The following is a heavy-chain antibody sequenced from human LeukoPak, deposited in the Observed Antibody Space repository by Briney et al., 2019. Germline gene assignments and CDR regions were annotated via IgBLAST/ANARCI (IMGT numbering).Heavy chain of an antibody. J-gene: IGHJ4*02. V-gene: IGHV3-23*01. CDR1: GSTFSSYA. D-gene: IGHD3-22*01. CDR3: AKVRSGSDYYYSSLDY. Sequence: GGSLRLSCAASGSTFSSYAMSWVRQAPGKGLEWVSAISGSGGSTYYADSVKGRFTISRDNSKNTLYLQMNSLRAEDTAVYYCAKVRSGSDYYYSSLDYWGQGTLVTVSS. CDR2: ISGSGGST.